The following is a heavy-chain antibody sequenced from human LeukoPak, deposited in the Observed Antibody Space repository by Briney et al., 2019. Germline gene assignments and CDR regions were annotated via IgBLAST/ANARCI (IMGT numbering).Heavy chain of an antibody. CDR3: ARGERGRYSSYYYYYYYMDV. CDR2: IYTSGTT. D-gene: IGHD6-6*01. CDR1: GGSISSYY. V-gene: IGHV4-4*07. Sequence: SETLSLTCTVSGGSISSYYWSWIRQPAGKGLEWIGRIYTSGTTHYNPSLKSRVTMSVDTSKNQFSLKLSSVTAADTAVYYCARGERGRYSSYYYYYYYMDVWGKGTTVTVSS. J-gene: IGHJ6*03.